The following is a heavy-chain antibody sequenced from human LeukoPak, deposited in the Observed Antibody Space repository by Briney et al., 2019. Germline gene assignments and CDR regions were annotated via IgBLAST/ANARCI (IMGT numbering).Heavy chain of an antibody. V-gene: IGHV1-18*01. Sequence: GASVKVSCKASGGTFSSYAISWVRQVPGQGLEWMGWISVYSGKIDYPQRVQDRVTMTTDTSTNTAYMELRSLRSDDTAVYYCARGIHSGDSGPYYFDYWGQGTLVTVSS. CDR3: ARGIHSGDSGPYYFDY. D-gene: IGHD1-26*01. J-gene: IGHJ4*02. CDR1: GGTFSSYA. CDR2: ISVYSGKI.